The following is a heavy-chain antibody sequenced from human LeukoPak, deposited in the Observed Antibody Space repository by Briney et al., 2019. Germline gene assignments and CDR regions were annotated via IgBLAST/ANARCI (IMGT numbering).Heavy chain of an antibody. CDR2: INHSGST. CDR3: ARSPLKGPRSFDY. CDR1: GGSFSGYY. Sequence: SETLSLTCAVYGGSFSGYYWSWIRQPPGKGLEWIGEINHSGSTNYNPSLKSRVTISVDTSKNQFSLKLSSVTAADTAVYYCARSPLKGPRSFDYWGQGTLVTVSS. V-gene: IGHV4-34*01. J-gene: IGHJ4*02.